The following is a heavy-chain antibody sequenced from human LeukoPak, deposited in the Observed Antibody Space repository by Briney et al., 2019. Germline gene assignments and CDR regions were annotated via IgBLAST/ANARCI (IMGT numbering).Heavy chain of an antibody. V-gene: IGHV3-23*01. Sequence: GGSLRLSCAASGFTFSSYAMSWVRQAPGKGLEWVSAISGSGGSTYYGDSVKGRFTIPRDNSKNTLYLQMNSLRAEDTALYYCAKDPLGGNPALDYWGQGTLVTVSS. CDR3: AKDPLGGNPALDY. J-gene: IGHJ4*02. CDR2: ISGSGGST. D-gene: IGHD4-23*01. CDR1: GFTFSSYA.